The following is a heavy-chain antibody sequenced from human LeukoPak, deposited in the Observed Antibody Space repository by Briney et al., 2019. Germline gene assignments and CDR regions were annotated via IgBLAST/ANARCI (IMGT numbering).Heavy chain of an antibody. CDR1: GFTFSSSP. D-gene: IGHD6-13*01. J-gene: IGHJ4*02. CDR3: AKVSQWGNSRWYEGD. Sequence: GGSLRLSCAASGFTFSSSPMSWVRQAPGKGLDWVSSISADGPTYYADSVKGRFTISRDNSKNTLYLQMNSLRGEDTAVYYCAKVSQWGNSRWYEGDWGRGTLVTVSS. V-gene: IGHV3-23*01. CDR2: ISADGPT.